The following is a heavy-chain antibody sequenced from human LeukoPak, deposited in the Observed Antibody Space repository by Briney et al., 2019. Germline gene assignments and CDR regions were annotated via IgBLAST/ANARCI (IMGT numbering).Heavy chain of an antibody. CDR2: IYYSGST. CDR3: ARLGGSGRYGYYYYGMDV. CDR1: GGSISSSSYY. D-gene: IGHD3-10*01. J-gene: IGHJ6*02. Sequence: SETLSLTCTVSGGSISSSSYYWGWIRQPPGKGLEWIGSIYYSGSTYYNPSLKSRVTISVDTSKNQFSLKLSSVTAADTAVYYCARLGGSGRYGYYYYGMDVWGQGTTVTVSS. V-gene: IGHV4-39*01.